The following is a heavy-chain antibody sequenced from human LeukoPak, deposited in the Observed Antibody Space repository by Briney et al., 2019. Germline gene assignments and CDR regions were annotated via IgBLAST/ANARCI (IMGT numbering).Heavy chain of an antibody. D-gene: IGHD1-26*01. J-gene: IGHJ5*02. Sequence: SETLSLTCTVSGSSISSSSSYYWGWIRQPPGKGLEWIGSIYYSGSTYYNPSLKSQITISVDTSKNQFSLKLSSVTAADTAVYYCARHRCSGTYYGWFDPWGQGTLVTVSS. CDR2: IYYSGST. CDR3: ARHRCSGTYYGWFDP. CDR1: GSSISSSSSYY. V-gene: IGHV4-39*01.